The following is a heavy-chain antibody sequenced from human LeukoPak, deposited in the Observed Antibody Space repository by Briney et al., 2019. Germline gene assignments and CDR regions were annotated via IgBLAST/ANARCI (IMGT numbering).Heavy chain of an antibody. J-gene: IGHJ3*02. CDR2: IDPGDSDT. CDR1: GYSFTNYW. CDR3: ARELNTYYDILTGYSGGFAFDI. V-gene: IGHV5-51*01. Sequence: GESLKISCQVSGYSFTNYWIGWVRQMPGKGLEWMGSIDPGDSDTRYSPSFQGQVTISADKSISTAYLQWSSLKASDTAMYYCARELNTYYDILTGYSGGFAFDIWGQGTMVTVSS. D-gene: IGHD3-9*01.